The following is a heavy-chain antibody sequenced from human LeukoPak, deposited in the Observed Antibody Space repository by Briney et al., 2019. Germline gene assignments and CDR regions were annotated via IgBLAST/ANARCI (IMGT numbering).Heavy chain of an antibody. CDR1: GFTFSSYA. CDR3: ANGNPTYYDFWSGFGAFDI. Sequence: GGSLRLSCAASGFTFSSYAMSWVRQAPGKGLEWVSAISGSGGSTYYADSVKGRFTISRDNSKNTLYLQMNSLRAEDTAVYYCANGNPTYYDFWSGFGAFDIWGQGTMVTVSS. D-gene: IGHD3-3*01. V-gene: IGHV3-23*01. CDR2: ISGSGGST. J-gene: IGHJ3*02.